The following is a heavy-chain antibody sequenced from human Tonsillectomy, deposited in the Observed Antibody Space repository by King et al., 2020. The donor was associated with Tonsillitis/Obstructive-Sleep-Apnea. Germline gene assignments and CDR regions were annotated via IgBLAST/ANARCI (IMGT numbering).Heavy chain of an antibody. Sequence: VQLVESGGGLVQPGGSLRLSGAASGFTFSSYAMSGVRQAPGKGLEWVSMISGSVVSAYYADSGQGRFTNSRHNSKNTLYRQMNSLRAEDTALYYCAKDPEGVLRFLEWLMNYFDYWGQGTLVTVSS. J-gene: IGHJ4*02. CDR2: ISGSVVSA. CDR3: AKDPEGVLRFLEWLMNYFDY. D-gene: IGHD3-3*01. CDR1: GFTFSSYA. V-gene: IGHV3-23*04.